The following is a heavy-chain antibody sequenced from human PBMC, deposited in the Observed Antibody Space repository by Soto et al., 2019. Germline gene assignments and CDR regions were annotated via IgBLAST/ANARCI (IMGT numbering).Heavy chain of an antibody. J-gene: IGHJ4*02. Sequence: SETLSLTCTVSGGSISSYYWSWIRQPPGKGLEWIGYIYYSGSTNYNPSLKSRVTISVDTSKNQFSLKLSSVTAADTAVYYCASANDYGDYPHMGPFDYWGQGTLVTVSS. CDR3: ASANDYGDYPHMGPFDY. D-gene: IGHD4-17*01. V-gene: IGHV4-59*08. CDR1: GGSISSYY. CDR2: IYYSGST.